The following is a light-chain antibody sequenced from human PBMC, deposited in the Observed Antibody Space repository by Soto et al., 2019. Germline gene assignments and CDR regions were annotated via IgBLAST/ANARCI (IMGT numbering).Light chain of an antibody. CDR2: GAS. Sequence: VVLTQSPGTLSLSPGERATLSCRASQSVTSTYFAWYQQKPGQAPRLLIYGASSRATDIPGRFSGRGSGTDFTLTISSLEPEDFAVYYCHQYASAPFPFGQGTKLEIK. J-gene: IGKJ2*01. V-gene: IGKV3-20*01. CDR1: QSVTSTY. CDR3: HQYASAPFP.